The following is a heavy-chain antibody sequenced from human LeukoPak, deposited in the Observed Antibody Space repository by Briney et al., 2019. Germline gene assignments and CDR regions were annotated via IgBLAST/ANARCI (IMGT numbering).Heavy chain of an antibody. CDR1: GGSFSGYY. D-gene: IGHD3-3*01. Sequence: TPSETLSLTCAVYGGSFSGYYWSWIRQPPGKGLEWIGEINHSGSTNYNPSLKSRVTISVDTSKNQFSLKLSSVTAADTAVYYCARWNYDFWSGYYFYYFDYWGQGTLVTVSS. V-gene: IGHV4-34*01. CDR3: ARWNYDFWSGYYFYYFDY. CDR2: INHSGST. J-gene: IGHJ4*02.